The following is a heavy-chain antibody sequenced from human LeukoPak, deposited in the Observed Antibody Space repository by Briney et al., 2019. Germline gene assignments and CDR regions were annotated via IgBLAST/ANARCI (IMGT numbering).Heavy chain of an antibody. Sequence: GESLKISCKGSGYSFTSYWIGWVRQMPGKGLEWMGIIYPGDSDTRYSPSFQGQVTISADKSISTAYLQWSSLKASDTAMYYCAASGAVAGTYCGMDVWGQGTTVTVSS. CDR3: AASGAVAGTYCGMDV. CDR2: IYPGDSDT. J-gene: IGHJ6*02. D-gene: IGHD6-19*01. V-gene: IGHV5-51*01. CDR1: GYSFTSYW.